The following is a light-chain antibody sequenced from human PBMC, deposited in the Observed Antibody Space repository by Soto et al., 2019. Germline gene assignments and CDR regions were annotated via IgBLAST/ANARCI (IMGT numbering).Light chain of an antibody. CDR1: SSNIGSNT. J-gene: IGLJ1*01. V-gene: IGLV1-44*01. CDR2: SNN. CDR3: AAWDDSLNGPNYV. Sequence: SVLTQPPSASGTPGQRVTISCSGSSSNIGSNTVNWYQQLPGTAPKLLIYSNNQRPSGVPDRFSSSKSGTSASLAISGLQSEDEADYYCAAWDDSLNGPNYVFGTGTKVTVL.